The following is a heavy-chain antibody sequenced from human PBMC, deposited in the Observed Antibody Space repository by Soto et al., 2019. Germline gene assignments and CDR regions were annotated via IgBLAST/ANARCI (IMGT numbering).Heavy chain of an antibody. J-gene: IGHJ4*02. CDR1: GFTVSSNY. V-gene: IGHV3-66*01. D-gene: IGHD2-15*01. CDR2: IYSGGST. Sequence: EVQLVESGGGLVQPGGFLRLSCAASGFTVSSNYMSWVRQAPGKGLEWVSVIYSGGSTNYADSVKGRFTISRDNSKNTLYLQMTSLRAEDTAVYYCAREGVVAASDWGQGTLVTVSS. CDR3: AREGVVAASD.